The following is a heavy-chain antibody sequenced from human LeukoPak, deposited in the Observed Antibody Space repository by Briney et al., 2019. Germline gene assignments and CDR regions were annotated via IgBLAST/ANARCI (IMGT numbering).Heavy chain of an antibody. J-gene: IGHJ4*02. CDR3: ATWFGEFR. CDR1: GFTFSSYT. Sequence: GGSLRLSCAASGFTFSSYTMNWVRQAPGKGLEWISYISMSGGTVYYADSVKGRFTIYRDNARNSLYLQMNSLRPEDTAVYYCATWFGEFRWGQGTLVTVSS. V-gene: IGHV3-48*01. D-gene: IGHD3-10*01. CDR2: ISMSGGTV.